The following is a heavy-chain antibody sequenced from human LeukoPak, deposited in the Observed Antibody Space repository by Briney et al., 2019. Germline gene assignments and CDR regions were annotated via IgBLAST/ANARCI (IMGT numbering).Heavy chain of an antibody. CDR2: ISDSGGST. CDR3: AKVQVGATYRGYFDY. D-gene: IGHD1-14*01. CDR1: GFTFSSYA. Sequence: GGSLRLSCAASGFTFSSYAMSWVRQAPGKGLEWVSAISDSGGSTYYADSVKGRFTISRDNSKNTLYLQMNSLRAEDTAVYYCAKVQVGATYRGYFDYWGQGTLVTVSS. J-gene: IGHJ4*02. V-gene: IGHV3-23*01.